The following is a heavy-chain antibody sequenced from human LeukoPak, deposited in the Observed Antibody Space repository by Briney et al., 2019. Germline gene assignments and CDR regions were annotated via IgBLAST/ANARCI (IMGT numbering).Heavy chain of an antibody. D-gene: IGHD3-10*01. CDR2: MNPNNGNT. J-gene: IGHJ5*02. CDR3: VRDGEGVAISVNYWFDP. V-gene: IGHV1-8*01. CDR1: GFTFTSYD. Sequence: GASVKVSCKASGFTFTSYDINWVRQASGHGLEWMGWMNPNNGNTGYAQKFQGRVTMTRDTSISTAYMELRGLRSEDTAVYYCVRDGEGVAISVNYWFDPWGQGTLVTVSS.